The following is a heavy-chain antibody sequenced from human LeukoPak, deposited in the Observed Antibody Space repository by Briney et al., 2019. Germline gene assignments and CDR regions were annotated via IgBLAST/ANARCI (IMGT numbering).Heavy chain of an antibody. V-gene: IGHV4-39*01. Sequence: SSETLSLTCTISGDSIRSGSYYWGWIRQPPGKGLEWIGSISYGGNTYYNPSLKSRLTMSVDPSKNQFSLKLSSVTAADTAVYYCARRWSENWFDPWGQGTLVTVSS. CDR3: ARRWSENWFDP. CDR2: ISYGGNT. D-gene: IGHD3-3*01. CDR1: GDSIRSGSYY. J-gene: IGHJ5*02.